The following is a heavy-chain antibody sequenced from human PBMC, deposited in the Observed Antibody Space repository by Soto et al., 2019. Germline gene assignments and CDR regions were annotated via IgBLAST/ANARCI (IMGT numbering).Heavy chain of an antibody. CDR1: GFTFSSYA. D-gene: IGHD3-3*01. J-gene: IGHJ4*02. Sequence: PGGSLRLSCAASGFTFSSYAMSWVRQAPGKGLEWVSAISGSGGSTYYADSVKGRFTISRDNSKNTLYLQMNSLRAEDTAVYYCAKDRGNYDFWSGPQGNFDYWGQGTLVTVSS. CDR2: ISGSGGST. V-gene: IGHV3-23*01. CDR3: AKDRGNYDFWSGPQGNFDY.